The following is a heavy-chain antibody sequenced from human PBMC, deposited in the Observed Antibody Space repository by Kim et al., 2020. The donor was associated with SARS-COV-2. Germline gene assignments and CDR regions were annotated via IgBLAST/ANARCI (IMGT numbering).Heavy chain of an antibody. D-gene: IGHD3-10*02. Sequence: GGSLRLSCAASGFTFRSYWMHWVRQAPGKGLEWVANINEDGSAKYYMDSVKGRFTISRDNAKNSVSLQMSNLRAEDTAVYYCLRGRHVYWGQGTLVTVSS. CDR3: LRGRHVY. CDR1: GFTFRSYW. J-gene: IGHJ4*02. V-gene: IGHV3-7*01. CDR2: INEDGSAK.